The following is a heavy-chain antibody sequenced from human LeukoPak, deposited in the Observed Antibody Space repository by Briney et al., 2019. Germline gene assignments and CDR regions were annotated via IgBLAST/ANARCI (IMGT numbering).Heavy chain of an antibody. CDR3: ARDHYFAEDY. V-gene: IGHV3-7*03. CDR2: IKEDGREK. CDR1: GFTFSSFW. J-gene: IGHJ4*02. D-gene: IGHD3-9*01. Sequence: GGSLGLSCAASGFTFSSFWMSWVRQAPGKGLEWVANIKEDGREKYYVDSVKGRFTVSRDNAKDSLYLQMNSLRAEDTAVYYCARDHYFAEDYWGQGTLVTVSS.